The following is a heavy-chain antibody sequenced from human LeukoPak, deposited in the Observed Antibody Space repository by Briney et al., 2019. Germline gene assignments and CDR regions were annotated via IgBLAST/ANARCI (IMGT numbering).Heavy chain of an antibody. D-gene: IGHD3-22*01. CDR3: AREDSGGYSLDS. CDR2: RWHDGSKI. CDR1: ELILSNYA. V-gene: IGHV3-33*01. Sequence: GGSLRLSCAASELILSNYAMHWVRQAPGKGLEWVAIRWHDGSKIYYADSVKGRFTISRDSAKNTLDLQMNSLTLEDTAVYCCAREDSGGYSLDSWGQGTLVTVSS. J-gene: IGHJ4*02.